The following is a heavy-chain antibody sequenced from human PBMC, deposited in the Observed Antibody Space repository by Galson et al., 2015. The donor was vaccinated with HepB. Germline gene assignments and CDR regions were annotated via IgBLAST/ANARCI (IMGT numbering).Heavy chain of an antibody. Sequence: LRLSCAASGFTFSSYSMNWVRQAPGKGLEWVSYISSSSSTIYYADSVKGRFTISRDNAKNSLYLQMNSLRAEDTAVYYCARDPATKEFDYWGQGTLVTVSS. V-gene: IGHV3-48*01. J-gene: IGHJ4*02. CDR2: ISSSSSTI. CDR3: ARDPATKEFDY. D-gene: IGHD1-26*01. CDR1: GFTFSSYS.